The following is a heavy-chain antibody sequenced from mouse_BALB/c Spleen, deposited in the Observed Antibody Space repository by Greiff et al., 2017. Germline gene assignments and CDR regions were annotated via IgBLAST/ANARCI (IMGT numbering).Heavy chain of an antibody. D-gene: IGHD1-2*01. CDR2: ISYDGSN. Sequence: DVKLQESGPGLVKPSQSLSLTCSVTGYSITSGYYWNWIRQFPGNKLEWMGYISYDGSNNYNPSLKNRISITRDTSKNQFFLKLNSVTTEDTATYYCAREGYGFFAYWGQGTLVTVSA. CDR1: GYSITSGYY. J-gene: IGHJ3*01. CDR3: AREGYGFFAY. V-gene: IGHV3-6*02.